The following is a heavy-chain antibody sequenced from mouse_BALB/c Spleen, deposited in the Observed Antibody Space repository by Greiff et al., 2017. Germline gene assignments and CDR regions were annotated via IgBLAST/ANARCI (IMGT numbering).Heavy chain of an antibody. J-gene: IGHJ1*01. CDR1: GYSITSGYY. CDR2: ISYDGSN. V-gene: IGHV3-6*02. Sequence: ESGPGLVKPSQSLSLTCSVTGYSITSGYYWNWIRQFPGNKLEWMGYISYDGSNNYNPSLKNRISITRDTSKNQFFLKLNSVTTEDTATYYCARDYRYEDWYFDVWGAGTTVTVSS. D-gene: IGHD2-14*01. CDR3: ARDYRYEDWYFDV.